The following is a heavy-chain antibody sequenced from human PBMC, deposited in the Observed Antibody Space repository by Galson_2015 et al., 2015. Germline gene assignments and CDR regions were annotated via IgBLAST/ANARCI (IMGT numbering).Heavy chain of an antibody. Sequence: SLRLSCAASGFTFSSYAMHWVRQAPGKGLEWVAVISYDGSNKYYADSVKGRFTISRDNSKNTLYLQMNSLRAEDTAVYYCARDQLDVRGVNEWYFDYWGQGTLVTVSS. J-gene: IGHJ4*02. CDR3: ARDQLDVRGVNEWYFDY. CDR1: GFTFSSYA. CDR2: ISYDGSNK. D-gene: IGHD3-10*02. V-gene: IGHV3-30-3*01.